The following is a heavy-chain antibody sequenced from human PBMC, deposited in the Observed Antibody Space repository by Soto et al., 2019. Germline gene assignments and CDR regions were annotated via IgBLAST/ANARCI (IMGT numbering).Heavy chain of an antibody. V-gene: IGHV4-39*01. CDR3: ARGGGSSPFGY. J-gene: IGHJ4*02. CDR1: GGSISSSSYY. D-gene: IGHD1-26*01. CDR2: IYYSGST. Sequence: SETLSLTCTVSGGSISSSSYYWGWIRQSPGKRLEWIENIYYSGSTYYNPSLKSRVTISVDTSKSQFSLKLSSVIAADTAVYYCARGGGSSPFGYRGQGTPGTVSS.